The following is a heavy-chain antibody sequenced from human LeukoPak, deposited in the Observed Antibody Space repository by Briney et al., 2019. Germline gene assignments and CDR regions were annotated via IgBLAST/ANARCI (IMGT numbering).Heavy chain of an antibody. CDR2: INHSGST. V-gene: IGHV4-34*01. D-gene: IGHD3-10*01. J-gene: IGHJ4*02. Sequence: SETLSLTCAVYGGSFSGYYWSWIRQPPGKGLEWIGEINHSGSTNYNPSLKSRVTISVDTSKNQFSLKLSSVTAADTAVYYCARGQLVRGRAHDYWGQGTLVTASS. CDR3: ARGQLVRGRAHDY. CDR1: GGSFSGYY.